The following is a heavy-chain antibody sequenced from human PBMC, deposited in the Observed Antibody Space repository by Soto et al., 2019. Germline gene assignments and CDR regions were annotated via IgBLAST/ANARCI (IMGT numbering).Heavy chain of an antibody. CDR2: LYYSGGT. J-gene: IGHJ3*02. CDR3: ASHIKGAYSNGYEAFDI. CDR1: GDSISSYY. D-gene: IGHD5-18*01. Sequence: SETLSLTCXVSGDSISSYYWTWIRQPPGKGLEWIGSLYYSGGTHYSPSLKSRVAISVDASKNQISLKLSSVTAADTAVYYCASHIKGAYSNGYEAFDIWGQGTMVTVSS. V-gene: IGHV4-59*05.